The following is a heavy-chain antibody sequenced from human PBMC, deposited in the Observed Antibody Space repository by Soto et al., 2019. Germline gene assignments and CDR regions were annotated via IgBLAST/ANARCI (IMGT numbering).Heavy chain of an antibody. J-gene: IGHJ6*02. CDR1: GFTITSXA. CDR2: IVVGSGDT. Sequence: SVKVSCKATGFTITSXAVQWVRQARGQRLEWIGWIVVGSGDTNSAQKFQERVTISRDMSTSTAYIELSSLRSEDTAVYYCAATIIAAVGTGYYYGMDVWGQGTTVTVSS. V-gene: IGHV1-58*01. CDR3: AATIIAAVGTGYYYGMDV. D-gene: IGHD6-13*01.